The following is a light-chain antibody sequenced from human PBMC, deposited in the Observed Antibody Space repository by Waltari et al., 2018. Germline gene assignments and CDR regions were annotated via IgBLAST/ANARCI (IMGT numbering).Light chain of an antibody. V-gene: IGKV3-11*01. CDR2: DAS. CDR3: QQRSNWPPIT. J-gene: IGKJ5*01. Sequence: EIVFTQSPATLSLSRGERATLSCRASQRVSSYLAWYQQKPGQAPRLLIYDASNRATGIPARFSGSGSGTDFTLTISSLEPEDFAVYYCQQRSNWPPITFGQGTRLEIK. CDR1: QRVSSY.